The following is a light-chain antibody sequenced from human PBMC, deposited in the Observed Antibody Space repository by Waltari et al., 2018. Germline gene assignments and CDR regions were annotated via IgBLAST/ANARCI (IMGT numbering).Light chain of an antibody. V-gene: IGKV1-5*03. Sequence: DIQMTQSPSTLSASVGDRVTITCRASQSISGVLAWYRQEAGKAPKLLIYEASTLESGVPSRFSGSGSGTEFTLTISGVQPDDVATFYCQQYRTYPWTFGRGTKVEIK. CDR2: EAS. CDR3: QQYRTYPWT. CDR1: QSISGV. J-gene: IGKJ1*01.